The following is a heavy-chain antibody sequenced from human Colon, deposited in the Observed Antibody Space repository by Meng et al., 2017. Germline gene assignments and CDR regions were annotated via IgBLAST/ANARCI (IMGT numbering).Heavy chain of an antibody. J-gene: IGHJ4*02. V-gene: IGHV3-30*01. Sequence: GGSLRLSCAASGFTFSSYAMHWVRQAPGKGLEWVAVISYDGSNTYYADSVKGRFTISRDNSKNTLYLQMNSLRAEDTAVYYCARDKGPYSSSWYVQAYWGQGTLVTVSS. CDR1: GFTFSSYA. D-gene: IGHD6-13*01. CDR2: ISYDGSNT. CDR3: ARDKGPYSSSWYVQAY.